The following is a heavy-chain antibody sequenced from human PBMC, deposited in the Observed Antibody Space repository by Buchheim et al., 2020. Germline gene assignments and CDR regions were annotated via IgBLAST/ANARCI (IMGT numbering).Heavy chain of an antibody. CDR3: ARTPVTYYYDSSGFRFRRGMDV. CDR2: ISSSGSTI. J-gene: IGHJ6*02. V-gene: IGHV3-48*03. Sequence: EVQLVESGGGLVQPGGSLRLSCAASGFTFSSYEMNWVRQAPGKGLEWVSYISSSGSTIYYADSVTGRLTISRDNAKNSLYLQMNSLRAEDTAVYYCARTPVTYYYDSSGFRFRRGMDVWGQGTT. CDR1: GFTFSSYE. D-gene: IGHD3-22*01.